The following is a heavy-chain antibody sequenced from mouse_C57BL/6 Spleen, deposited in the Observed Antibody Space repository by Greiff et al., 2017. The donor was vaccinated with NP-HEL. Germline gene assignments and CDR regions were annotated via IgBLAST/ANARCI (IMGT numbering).Heavy chain of an antibody. CDR3: AKGARDY. Sequence: EVKLMESGGGLVKPGGSLKLSCAASGFTFSDYGLHWVRQAPEKGLEWVAYISSGSSTIYYAYTVKGRFTSARDNAKNTLFLQMTSLRAEDTAMYYCAKGARDYWGQGTSVTVSA. CDR2: ISSGSSTI. V-gene: IGHV5-17*01. J-gene: IGHJ4*01. CDR1: GFTFSDYG.